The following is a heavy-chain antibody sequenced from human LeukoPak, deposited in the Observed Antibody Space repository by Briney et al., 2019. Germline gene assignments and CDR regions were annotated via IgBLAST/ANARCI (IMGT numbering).Heavy chain of an antibody. CDR2: ISGSGGST. D-gene: IGHD6-19*01. CDR1: GFTFSSYA. Sequence: GGSLRLSCAASGFTFSSYAMSWVRQAPGKGLEWVSAISGSGGSTYYADSVKGRFTISRDNSKNTLYLHMNSLRAEDTAVYYCAKVIFIAVAGTDPDAFDIWGQGTMVTVSS. V-gene: IGHV3-23*01. J-gene: IGHJ3*02. CDR3: AKVIFIAVAGTDPDAFDI.